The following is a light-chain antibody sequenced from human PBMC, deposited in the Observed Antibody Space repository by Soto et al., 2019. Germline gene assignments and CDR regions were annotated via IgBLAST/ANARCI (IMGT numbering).Light chain of an antibody. V-gene: IGLV1-40*01. J-gene: IGLJ3*02. CDR3: QSYDRSLSGWV. CDR2: VNT. Sequence: QSVLTQPPSVSGAPGQTITISCTGSSSNIGADFGVHGYQQLPGAAPKLVIFVNTNRPSGVPDRFSGSKSGTSASLAITGLQAEDEADYYCQSYDRSLSGWVFGTGTKLTVL. CDR1: SSNIGADFG.